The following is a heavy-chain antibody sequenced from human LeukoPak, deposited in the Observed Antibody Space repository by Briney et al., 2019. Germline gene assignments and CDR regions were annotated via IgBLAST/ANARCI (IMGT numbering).Heavy chain of an antibody. J-gene: IGHJ6*03. Sequence: GGSLRLSCAASGFTFSSYSMNWVRQAPGKGLEWVSSISSSSSYIYYADSVKGRFTISRDNAKNSLYLQMNSLRAEDTAVYYCARAWAHYYYYMDVWGKGTTVTVSS. D-gene: IGHD3-16*01. V-gene: IGHV3-21*01. CDR3: ARAWAHYYYYMDV. CDR1: GFTFSSYS. CDR2: ISSSSSYI.